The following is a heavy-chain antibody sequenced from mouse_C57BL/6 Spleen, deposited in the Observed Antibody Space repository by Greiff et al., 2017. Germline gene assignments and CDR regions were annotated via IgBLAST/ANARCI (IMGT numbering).Heavy chain of an antibody. J-gene: IGHJ1*03. CDR3: ARPYGSSYDWYFEV. CDR1: GFTFSSYT. Sequence: EVKLVESGGGLVKPGGSLKLSCAASGFTFSSYTMSWVRQTPEKRLEWVATISGGGGNTYYPDSVKGRVTISRDNAKNTLYLQMSSLRSEDTALYYCARPYGSSYDWYFEVWGTGTTVTVSS. D-gene: IGHD1-1*01. V-gene: IGHV5-9*01. CDR2: ISGGGGNT.